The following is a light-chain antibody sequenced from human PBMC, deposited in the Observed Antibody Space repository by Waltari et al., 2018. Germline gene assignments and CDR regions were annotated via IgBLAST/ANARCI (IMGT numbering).Light chain of an antibody. J-gene: IGLJ2*01. CDR1: TLRSAY. Sequence: TQDPAVSVAMGQTVRIPCQGDTLRSAYASWYQQRPGQAPRLVMYDKNSRPSGVPDRFSGASSDDTASLTSTGAQAEDEAYYYCHSRDASGSGGAFGGGTKLTVL. CDR2: DKN. V-gene: IGLV3-19*01. CDR3: HSRDASGSGGA.